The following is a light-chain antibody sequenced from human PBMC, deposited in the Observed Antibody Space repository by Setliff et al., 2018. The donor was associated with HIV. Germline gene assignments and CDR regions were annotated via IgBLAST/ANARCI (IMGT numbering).Light chain of an antibody. CDR3: QVWDSSSDQPV. CDR1: NIGSKS. V-gene: IGLV3-21*03. CDR2: DNS. Sequence: SYALTQPPSVSVAPGKTARITCGGNNIGSKSVHWCQQKPGQAPVLVVYDNSDRPSGIPERFSGSKSGNTATLTISRVEAGDEADYYCQVWDSSSDQPVFGTGTKATVL. J-gene: IGLJ1*01.